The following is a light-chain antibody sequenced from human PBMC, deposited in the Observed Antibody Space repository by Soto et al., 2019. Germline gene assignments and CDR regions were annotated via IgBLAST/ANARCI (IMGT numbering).Light chain of an antibody. CDR3: QQYGSSPTT. Sequence: EIVMTQSPATLSVSLGGRATLSCRASQSVSTDLAWYQQRPGQAPRLLIYGASSRATGIPDRFSGSGSGTDFTLTISRLEPEDFAVYFCQQYGSSPTTFGQGTKVDIK. J-gene: IGKJ1*01. CDR1: QSVSTD. CDR2: GAS. V-gene: IGKV3-20*01.